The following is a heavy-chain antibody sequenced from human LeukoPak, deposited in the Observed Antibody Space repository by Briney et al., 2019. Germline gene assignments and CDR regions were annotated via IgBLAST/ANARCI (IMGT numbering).Heavy chain of an antibody. Sequence: SETLSLTCAVSGGSISSGGYSWSWIRQPPGKGLEWIGYIYHSGSTYYNPSLKSRVTISVDRSKNQFSLKLSSVTAADTAVYYCARLLYSSSYDWYFDLWGRGTLVTVSS. D-gene: IGHD6-13*01. V-gene: IGHV4-30-2*01. CDR3: ARLLYSSSYDWYFDL. CDR1: GGSISSGGYS. CDR2: IYHSGST. J-gene: IGHJ2*01.